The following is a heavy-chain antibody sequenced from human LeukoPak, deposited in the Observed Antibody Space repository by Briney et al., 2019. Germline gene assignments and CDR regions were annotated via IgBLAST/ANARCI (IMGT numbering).Heavy chain of an antibody. CDR2: IIPIFGTA. D-gene: IGHD1-1*01. CDR3: ASYNWNDVFFDP. Sequence: VASVKVSCKASGGTFSSYAISWVRQAPGQGLEWMGGIIPIFGTANYAQKFQGRVTITADESTSTAYMELSSLRSEDTAVYYCASYNWNDVFFDPWGQGTLVTVSS. CDR1: GGTFSSYA. J-gene: IGHJ5*02. V-gene: IGHV1-69*13.